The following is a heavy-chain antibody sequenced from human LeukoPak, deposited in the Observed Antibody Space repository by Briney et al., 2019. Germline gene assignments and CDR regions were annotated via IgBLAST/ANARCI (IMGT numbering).Heavy chain of an antibody. V-gene: IGHV3-23*01. CDR2: ISGSGGST. J-gene: IGHJ4*02. CDR3: AKAGYCXGGSXXYXXDY. CDR1: GFTFSSYA. Sequence: GGSLRLSCAASGFTFSSYAMSWVRQAPGKGLEWVSAISGSGGSTYYADSVKGRFTISRDNSKNTLYLQMNSLRAEDTAVYYCAKAGYCXGGSXXYXXDYWGQXXXXXVSS. D-gene: IGHD2-15*01.